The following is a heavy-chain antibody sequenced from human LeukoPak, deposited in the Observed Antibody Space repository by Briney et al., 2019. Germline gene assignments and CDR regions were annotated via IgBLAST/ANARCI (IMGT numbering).Heavy chain of an antibody. CDR3: ARDSVLCSGGSCYSGWFDP. V-gene: IGHV1-69*05. CDR2: IIPIFGTA. D-gene: IGHD2-15*01. J-gene: IGHJ5*02. CDR1: GGTFSSYA. Sequence: SVKVSCKASGGTFSSYAISWVRQAPGQGLEWMGGIIPIFGTANYAQKFQGRVTITTDESTSTAYMELSSLRSEDTAVYYCARDSVLCSGGSCYSGWFDPWGQGTLVTVPS.